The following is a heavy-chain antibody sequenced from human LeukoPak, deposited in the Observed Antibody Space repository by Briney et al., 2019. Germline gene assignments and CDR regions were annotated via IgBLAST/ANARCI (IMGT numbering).Heavy chain of an antibody. V-gene: IGHV1-8*01. D-gene: IGHD3-3*01. Sequence: ASVKVSCKASGYTFTSYDINWVRQATGQGLEWMGWMNPNSGNTGYAQKFQGRVTMTRNTSISTAYMELSSLRSEDTAVYYCARTQVVTIFGVVIYYYNYMDVWGKGTTVTVSS. CDR1: GYTFTSYD. CDR3: ARTQVVTIFGVVIYYYNYMDV. J-gene: IGHJ6*03. CDR2: MNPNSGNT.